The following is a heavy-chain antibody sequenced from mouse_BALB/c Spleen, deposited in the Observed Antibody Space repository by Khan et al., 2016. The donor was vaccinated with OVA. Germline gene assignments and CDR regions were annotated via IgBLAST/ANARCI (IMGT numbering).Heavy chain of an antibody. D-gene: IGHD1-2*01. CDR1: GYSITSGYG. CDR3: ARTARIKY. Sequence: EVQLQESGPGLVKPSQSLSLTCTVTGYSITSGYGWNWIRQFPGNKLEWMGYISYSGSTNYNPSLKSRIAITRDTSKNLFFLQLNSLTTEDTATYSCARTARIKYWGPGTTLTVSS. CDR2: ISYSGST. V-gene: IGHV3-2*02. J-gene: IGHJ2*01.